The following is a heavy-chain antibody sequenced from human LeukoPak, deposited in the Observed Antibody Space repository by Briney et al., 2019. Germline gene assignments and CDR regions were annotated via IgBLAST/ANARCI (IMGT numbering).Heavy chain of an antibody. J-gene: IGHJ4*02. Sequence: GGSLRLSCAASGFTFSNYWMTWVRQAPGKGLEWVANINQDGSKEYYMDSVKARFTISRDNAKNSLSLQMNSLRAEDTAVYYCVRDGGVSGYDLLDYWGQGALVTVSS. CDR3: VRDGGVSGYDLLDY. CDR2: INQDGSKE. CDR1: GFTFSNYW. D-gene: IGHD5-12*01. V-gene: IGHV3-7*01.